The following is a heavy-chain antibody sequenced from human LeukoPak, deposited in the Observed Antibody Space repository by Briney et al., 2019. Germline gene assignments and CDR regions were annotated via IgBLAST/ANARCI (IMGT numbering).Heavy chain of an antibody. CDR2: IYYSGST. J-gene: IGHJ2*01. CDR3: ARHGGGVRDYDILTGYYRLQYSAWYFDL. Sequence: SETLSLTCTVSGGSISSSSYYWGWIRQPPGKGLEWIGSIYYSGSTYYNPSLKSRVTISVDTSKNQFSLKLSSVPAADTAVYYCARHGGGVRDYDILTGYYRLQYSAWYFDLWGRGTLVTVSS. V-gene: IGHV4-39*01. CDR1: GGSISSSSYY. D-gene: IGHD3-9*01.